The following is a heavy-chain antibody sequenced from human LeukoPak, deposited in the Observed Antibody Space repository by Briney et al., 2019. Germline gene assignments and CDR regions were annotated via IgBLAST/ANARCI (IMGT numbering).Heavy chain of an antibody. CDR2: IGGGGGDK. CDR3: AKDFAVVTGLLNYLDA. V-gene: IGHV3-23*01. CDR1: GFTFSNYG. Sequence: GGSLRLSCAASGFTFSNYGMHWVRQAPGKGLEWVSVIGGGGGDKYYADSVKGRFTISRDNSKNRLYLRMNSLRAEDTALYYCAKDFAVVTGLLNYLDAWGQGTPVTVSS. D-gene: IGHD2-21*02. J-gene: IGHJ4*01.